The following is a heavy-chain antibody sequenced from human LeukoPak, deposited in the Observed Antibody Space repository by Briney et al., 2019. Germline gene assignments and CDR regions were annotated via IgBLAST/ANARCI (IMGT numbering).Heavy chain of an antibody. CDR3: ATVRPGSSGSYYRTS. J-gene: IGHJ4*02. CDR1: GFPFSDFH. V-gene: IGHV3-11*04. CDR2: ITSGGGFK. D-gene: IGHD3-22*01. Sequence: PGGSLRLSCVVAGFPFSDFHMSWIRQAPGKGLEGVSYITSGGGFKYYADSVKGRFSISRDDSKNSVFLQMNSLRVEDTAVYYCATVRPGSSGSYYRTSWGQGTLVTVSS.